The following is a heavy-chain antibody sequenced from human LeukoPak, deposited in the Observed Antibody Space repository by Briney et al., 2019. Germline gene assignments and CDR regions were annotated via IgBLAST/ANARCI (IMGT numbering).Heavy chain of an antibody. Sequence: ASVKVSCKASGYTFINYYMHWVRQAPGQGLEWMGIINPSGGTTSYAQNFQGRVTMTRDTSTSTAYMELRSLRSDDTAVYYCARDRQTTWFDPWGQGTLVTVSS. D-gene: IGHD4-11*01. CDR2: INPSGGTT. V-gene: IGHV1-46*01. CDR1: GYTFINYY. J-gene: IGHJ5*02. CDR3: ARDRQTTWFDP.